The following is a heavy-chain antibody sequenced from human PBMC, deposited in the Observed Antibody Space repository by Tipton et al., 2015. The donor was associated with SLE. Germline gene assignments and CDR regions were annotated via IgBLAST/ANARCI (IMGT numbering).Heavy chain of an antibody. Sequence: SLRLSCAASGFTVSSNYMSWVRQAPGKGLEWVSVIYSGGSTYYADSVKGRFTISRDNAKNSLYLQMNSLRAEDTAVYYCARTPIAVAGNWYFDLWGRGTLVTVSS. CDR1: GFTVSSNY. D-gene: IGHD6-19*01. CDR3: ARTPIAVAGNWYFDL. CDR2: IYSGGST. J-gene: IGHJ2*01. V-gene: IGHV3-53*01.